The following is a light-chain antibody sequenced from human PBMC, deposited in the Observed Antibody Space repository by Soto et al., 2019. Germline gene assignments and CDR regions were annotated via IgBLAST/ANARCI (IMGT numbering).Light chain of an antibody. V-gene: IGLV2-8*01. J-gene: IGLJ1*01. CDR3: ASYAGNNNFEGI. CDR2: EVS. Sequence: QSALTQPPSASGSPGQSVTISCTGTSSDVGGYNSVSWYQQHPGKAPKLMIYEVSKRPSGVPDRFSGSKSGNTASLTVTGLQTEDEADYYCASYAGNNNFEGIVGTGTKLTVL. CDR1: SSDVGGYNS.